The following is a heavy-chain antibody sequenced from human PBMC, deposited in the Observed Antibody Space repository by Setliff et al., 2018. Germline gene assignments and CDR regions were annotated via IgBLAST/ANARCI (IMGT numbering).Heavy chain of an antibody. CDR3: ARGADTVVAPYDAFDI. Sequence: SETLSLTCAVYGGSFSGYYWSWIRQPPGKGLEWIGEINHSGSTNYNPSLKSRVTISVDTSKNQFSLKLSSVTAADTAVYYCARGADTVVAPYDAFDIWCQGTMVTVS. CDR2: INHSGST. J-gene: IGHJ3*02. V-gene: IGHV4-34*01. CDR1: GGSFSGYY. D-gene: IGHD2-15*01.